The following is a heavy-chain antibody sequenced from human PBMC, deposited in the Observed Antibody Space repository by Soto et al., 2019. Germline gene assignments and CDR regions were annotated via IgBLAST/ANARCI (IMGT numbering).Heavy chain of an antibody. V-gene: IGHV3-11*01. CDR2: ISGGGDTL. Sequence: GGSLRLSCAASGFTFSDFYMNWIRQAPGKGLEWIASISGGGDTLYYTDSVRGRFTISRDNAQSSVYLQMNGLRDEDTAVYYCAGQAGVTLVRGIVSYWGQGTPVTVSS. D-gene: IGHD3-10*01. J-gene: IGHJ4*02. CDR3: AGQAGVTLVRGIVSY. CDR1: GFTFSDFY.